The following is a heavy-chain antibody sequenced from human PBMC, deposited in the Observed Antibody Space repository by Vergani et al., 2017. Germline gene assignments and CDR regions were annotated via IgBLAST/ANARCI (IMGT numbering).Heavy chain of an antibody. CDR2: IYYSGST. Sequence: QVQLQESGPGLVKPSETLSLTCTVSGGSVSSGSYYWSWIRQPPGKGLEWIGYIYYSGSTNYNPSLQSRVTISVDTSKNQFSLKLSSVTAADTAVYYCARARGYGYNSDFDYWGQGTLVTVSS. D-gene: IGHD5-24*01. CDR1: GGSVSSGSYY. CDR3: ARARGYGYNSDFDY. V-gene: IGHV4-61*01. J-gene: IGHJ4*02.